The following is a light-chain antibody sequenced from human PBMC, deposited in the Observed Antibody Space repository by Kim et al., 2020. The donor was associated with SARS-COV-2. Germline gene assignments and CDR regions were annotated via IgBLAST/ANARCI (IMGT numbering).Light chain of an antibody. CDR3: QQCGTTPWT. CDR1: KSISSRY. V-gene: IGKV3-20*01. Sequence: VLTQSPGTLSLSPGEGTTLSCRGSKSISSRYFAWYQQKPGQAPRLLIDDASNRATGIPDRFSGSGSGTDFTLIISRLEPDDFAVYYCQQCGTTPWTFGQGTKVDIK. J-gene: IGKJ1*01. CDR2: DAS.